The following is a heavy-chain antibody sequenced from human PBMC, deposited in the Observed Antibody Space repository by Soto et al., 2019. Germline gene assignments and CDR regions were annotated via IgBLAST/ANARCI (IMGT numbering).Heavy chain of an antibody. J-gene: IGHJ4*02. CDR2: ISSSGSVR. V-gene: IGHV3-11*01. CDR3: ARVYHY. CDR1: GFTLSDYY. Sequence: QVQLVESGGGLVKPGGSLRLSCVASGFTLSDYYMSWIRQAPGKGLEWVSHISSSGSVRYYADSVKGRFTISRDNAKNCVFLQRSGLRAEDTAVYYFARVYHYWGQGTLVTVS. D-gene: IGHD1-20*01.